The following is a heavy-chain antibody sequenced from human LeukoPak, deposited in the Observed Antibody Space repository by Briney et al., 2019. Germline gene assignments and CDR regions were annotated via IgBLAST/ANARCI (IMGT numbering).Heavy chain of an antibody. Sequence: PGGSLRLSCAASGFTFSSFAMHWVRQAPGKGLEYVSAISTSGGTTFYANSVKDRFTISRVNSKNTLYLHMGSLRPEDMAVYYCARANQFSGSGTYYNDFWGQGTLVTVSS. D-gene: IGHD3-10*01. V-gene: IGHV3-64*01. J-gene: IGHJ4*02. CDR1: GFTFSSFA. CDR3: ARANQFSGSGTYYNDF. CDR2: ISTSGGTT.